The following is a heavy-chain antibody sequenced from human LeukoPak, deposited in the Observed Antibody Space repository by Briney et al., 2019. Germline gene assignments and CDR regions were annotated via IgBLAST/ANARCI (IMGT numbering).Heavy chain of an antibody. J-gene: IGHJ4*02. Sequence: PGGSLRLSCAPSGLTFSSYSMNSVPHAPGKGLEWVSYISISSSPISFAAPVKGRFTISSANAKTSLYLQMNSLPAPPPAVYYCAIEAYGVFDYWGQGSLVTLSS. V-gene: IGHV3-48*01. D-gene: IGHD4-17*01. CDR2: ISISSSPI. CDR1: GLTFSSYS. CDR3: AIEAYGVFDY.